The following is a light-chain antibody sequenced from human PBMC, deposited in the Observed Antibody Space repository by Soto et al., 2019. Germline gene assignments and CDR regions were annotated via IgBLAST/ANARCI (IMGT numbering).Light chain of an antibody. CDR2: RND. V-gene: IGLV1-47*01. Sequence: QSVLTQPPSASGTPGQRVTISCSGSTSSIGRNYVNWYQHLPGTAPKLLIYRNDQRPSGVPDRLSGSKSDTSASLAISGLRSEDEGDYHCAAWDDSLSVVVFGGGTKLTVL. CDR1: TSSIGRNY. CDR3: AAWDDSLSVVV. J-gene: IGLJ3*02.